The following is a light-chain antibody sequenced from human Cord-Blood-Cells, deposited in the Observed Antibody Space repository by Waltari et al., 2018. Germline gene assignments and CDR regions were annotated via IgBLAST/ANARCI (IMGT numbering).Light chain of an antibody. Sequence: QSALTQPASVSGSPGQSITISCTGTSSDVGGYNYVSWYQQHPGKAPQLIIYDVSKRPSGVSNRLSGSKSGNTASLTISGLQAEDEADYYCSSYTSSSTWVFGGGTKLTVL. V-gene: IGLV2-14*01. CDR2: DVS. CDR1: SSDVGGYNY. CDR3: SSYTSSSTWV. J-gene: IGLJ3*02.